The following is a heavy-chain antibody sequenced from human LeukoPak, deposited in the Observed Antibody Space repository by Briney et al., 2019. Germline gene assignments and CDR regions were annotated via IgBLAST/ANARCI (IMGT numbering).Heavy chain of an antibody. Sequence: GGSLRLSCVASGFSLSNYWMSWVRQAPGKGLEWVSAISGSGGSTYYADSVKGRFTISRDNSKNTLYLQMNSLRAEDTAVYYCAKKSRGSGSYYGDYWGQGILVTVSS. CDR2: ISGSGGST. CDR1: GFSLSNYW. D-gene: IGHD3-10*01. CDR3: AKKSRGSGSYYGDY. J-gene: IGHJ4*02. V-gene: IGHV3-23*01.